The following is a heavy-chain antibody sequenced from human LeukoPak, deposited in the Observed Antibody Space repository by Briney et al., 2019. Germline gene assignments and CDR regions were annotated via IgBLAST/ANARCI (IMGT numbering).Heavy chain of an antibody. V-gene: IGHV4-4*07. CDR3: ARIAARQDYFDY. CDR1: GGSISSYY. J-gene: IGHJ4*02. D-gene: IGHD6-6*01. CDR2: IYTSGST. Sequence: SETLSLTCTVSGGSISSYYWSWIRQPAGKGLEWIGRIYTSGSTNYNPSLKSRVTMSVDTSKNQISLKLSSVTAADTAVYYCARIAARQDYFDYWGQGTLVTVSS.